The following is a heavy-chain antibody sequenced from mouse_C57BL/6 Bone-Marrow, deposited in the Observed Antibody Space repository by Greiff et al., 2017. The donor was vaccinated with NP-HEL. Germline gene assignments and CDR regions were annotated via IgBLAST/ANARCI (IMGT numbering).Heavy chain of an antibody. CDR2: IDPSDSYT. CDR3: ARGGLIAY. CDR1: GYTFTSYW. Sequence: QVQLQQPGAELVMPGASVKLSCKASGYTFTSYWMHWVKQRPGQGLEWIGEIDPSDSYTNYNQKFKGKSTLTVDKSSSTAYMQLSSLTSEDSAVYYCARGGLIAYWGQGTLVTVSA. J-gene: IGHJ3*01. V-gene: IGHV1-69*01. D-gene: IGHD2-4*01.